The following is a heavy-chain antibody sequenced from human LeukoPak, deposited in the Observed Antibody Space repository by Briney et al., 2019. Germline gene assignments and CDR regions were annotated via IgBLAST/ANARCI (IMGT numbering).Heavy chain of an antibody. Sequence: ASVKVSCKASGYTFTSYGISWVREAPEQGLEWMGWISAYNGNTNYAQKLQGRVTMTTDTSTSTAYMELRSLRSDDTAVSYCARDGKGNFHAFEYSSSLWWFDPWGQGTLVTVSS. V-gene: IGHV1-18*01. D-gene: IGHD6-6*01. CDR2: ISAYNGNT. CDR1: GYTFTSYG. J-gene: IGHJ5*02. CDR3: ARDGKGNFHAFEYSSSLWWFDP.